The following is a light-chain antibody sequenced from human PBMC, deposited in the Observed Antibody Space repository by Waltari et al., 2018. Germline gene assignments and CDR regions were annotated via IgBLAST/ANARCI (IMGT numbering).Light chain of an antibody. J-gene: IGKJ3*01. Sequence: EVVLTQSPATLSLSPGERATLSCRASQSVSGYLAWYQQKPGQAPRLLIYDESKRATGIPARFSGSVFGTVFTLTICCLEPEDFVFYYCQLRRPWPPVLTFVSVTKVDIK. V-gene: IGKV3-11*01. CDR3: QLRRPWPPVLT. CDR2: DES. CDR1: QSVSGY.